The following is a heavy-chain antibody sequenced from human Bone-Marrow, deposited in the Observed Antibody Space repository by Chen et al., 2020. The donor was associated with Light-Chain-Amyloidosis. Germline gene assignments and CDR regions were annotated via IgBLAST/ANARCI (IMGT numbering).Heavy chain of an antibody. Sequence: QVQLVQSGADVKKPGSSVKVSCTGSGGTFSTYAISWVRQVPGQGLEWMGAIIPVFGTTHYAQKFQGRVFITADASTNTAYMELSSLTSEDTAFYFCAREPGIAVLGATYYFDSWGQGTLVTVSS. D-gene: IGHD6-19*01. CDR1: GGTFSTYA. J-gene: IGHJ4*02. CDR2: IIPVFGTT. V-gene: IGHV1-69*01. CDR3: AREPGIAVLGATYYFDS.